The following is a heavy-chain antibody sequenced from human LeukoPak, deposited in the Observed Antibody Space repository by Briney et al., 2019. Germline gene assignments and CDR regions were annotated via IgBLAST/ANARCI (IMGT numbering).Heavy chain of an antibody. D-gene: IGHD1-14*01. CDR3: ARYRNYVKLAFDP. V-gene: IGHV1-8*01. Sequence: ASVKVSCKASGFTFTSYDINWVRQATGQGLEWMGWMNPNSGNTGYAQKFQGRVTMTRDTSISTAYMELSRLRSDDTAVYYCARYRNYVKLAFDPWGQGTLVTVSS. J-gene: IGHJ5*02. CDR1: GFTFTSYD. CDR2: MNPNSGNT.